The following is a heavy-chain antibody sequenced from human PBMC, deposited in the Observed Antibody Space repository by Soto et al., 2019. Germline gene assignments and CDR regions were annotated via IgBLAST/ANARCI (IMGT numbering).Heavy chain of an antibody. D-gene: IGHD3-22*01. Sequence: EVQLVESGGGLIQPGGSLRLSCAASGFTFSSNDMNWVRQAPGKGLEWVSLIYSSGSTSYADSVKGRFTISRDNSKNTLYLRMSSLRAEDTAGYYCATSPLLPGAPWGQGTMVTVSS. CDR2: IYSSGST. CDR1: GFTFSSND. J-gene: IGHJ3*01. V-gene: IGHV3-53*01. CDR3: ATSPLLPGAP.